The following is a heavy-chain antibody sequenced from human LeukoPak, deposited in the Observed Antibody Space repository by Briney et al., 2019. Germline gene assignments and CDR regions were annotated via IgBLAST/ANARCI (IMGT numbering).Heavy chain of an antibody. J-gene: IGHJ4*02. CDR3: AREAGSSGYPLDY. CDR2: IIPIFGTA. CDR1: GYTFTGYY. Sequence: SVKVSCKASGYTFTGYYMHWVRQAPGQGLEWMGGIIPIFGTANYAQKFQGRVTITADESTTTAYMELSSLRSEDTAVYYCAREAGSSGYPLDYWGQGTLVTVSS. V-gene: IGHV1-69*13. D-gene: IGHD3-22*01.